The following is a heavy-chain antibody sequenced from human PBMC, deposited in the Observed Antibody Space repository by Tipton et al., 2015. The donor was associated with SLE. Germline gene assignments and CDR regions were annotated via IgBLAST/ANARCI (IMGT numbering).Heavy chain of an antibody. CDR3: ARDSGWYYFDY. CDR1: GGSISSYY. D-gene: IGHD6-19*01. J-gene: IGHJ4*02. CDR2: IYYSGST. V-gene: IGHV4-59*01. Sequence: TLSLTCTVSGGSISSYYWSWIRQPPGKGLEWIGYIYYSGSTNYNPSLKSRGTISVDTSKNQFSLILSSVTAADTAVYYCARDSGWYYFDYWGQGTLVTVSS.